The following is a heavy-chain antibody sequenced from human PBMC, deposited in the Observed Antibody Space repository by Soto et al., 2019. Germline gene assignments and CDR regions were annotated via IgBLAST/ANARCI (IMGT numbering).Heavy chain of an antibody. V-gene: IGHV1-69*01. CDR1: GGTFNNYA. Sequence: QVQLVQSGAEVKNPGSSVKVSCKASGGTFNNYAISWVRQAPGQGLEWMGGIIPIFGAAHYAQKFQGRVTITADESTSTSYMELSSLRSEDTAVYYCARAYCGGDCTRSYYYYAMDVWGQGTTVSVPS. CDR3: ARAYCGGDCTRSYYYYAMDV. J-gene: IGHJ6*02. D-gene: IGHD2-21*02. CDR2: IIPIFGAA.